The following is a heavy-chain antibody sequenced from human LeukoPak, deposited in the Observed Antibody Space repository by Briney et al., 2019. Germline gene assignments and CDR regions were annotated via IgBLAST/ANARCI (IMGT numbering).Heavy chain of an antibody. Sequence: SETLSLTCAVYGGSFSGYYWSWIRQPPGKGLEWIGEINHSGSTNYNPSLKSRVTISVDTSKNQFSLKLSSVTAADTAVYYCARVRVVPAPNWFDPWGQGTLVTVSS. CDR1: GGSFSGYY. J-gene: IGHJ5*02. CDR3: ARVRVVPAPNWFDP. D-gene: IGHD2-2*01. CDR2: INHSGST. V-gene: IGHV4-34*01.